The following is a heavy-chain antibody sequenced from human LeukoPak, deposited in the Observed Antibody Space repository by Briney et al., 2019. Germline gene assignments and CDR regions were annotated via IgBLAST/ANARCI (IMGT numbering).Heavy chain of an antibody. V-gene: IGHV3-21*04. CDR3: ATYRQVLLPFES. Sequence: GGSVRLSCAASGFTFSSYSMNWVRQAPGKGLEWVSSIFPSGGEIHYADSVRGRFTISRDNSKSTLSLQMNSLRAEDTAIYYCATYRQVLLPFESWGQGTLVTVSS. D-gene: IGHD2-8*02. CDR1: GFTFSSYS. J-gene: IGHJ4*02. CDR2: IFPSGGEI.